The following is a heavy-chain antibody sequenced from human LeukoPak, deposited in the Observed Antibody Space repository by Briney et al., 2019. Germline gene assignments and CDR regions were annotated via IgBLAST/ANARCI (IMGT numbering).Heavy chain of an antibody. J-gene: IGHJ4*02. CDR3: ARAGGSGTV. V-gene: IGHV4-59*12. D-gene: IGHD6-19*01. Sequence: PSETLSLTCTVSGGSISGYYWNWIRQPPGKGLEWIGYIYYSGSTNYNPSLKSRVTMSLDTSKNQFSLKLSSVTAADTAVYYCARAGGSGTVWGQGTLVTVSS. CDR2: IYYSGST. CDR1: GGSISGYY.